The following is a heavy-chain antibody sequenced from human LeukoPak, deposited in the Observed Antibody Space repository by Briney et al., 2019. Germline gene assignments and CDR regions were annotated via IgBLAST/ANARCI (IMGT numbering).Heavy chain of an antibody. D-gene: IGHD3-22*01. CDR2: IYYSGST. CDR3: ARQVYYYDSSGYYYLDD. CDR1: GGSISSYY. J-gene: IGHJ4*02. V-gene: IGHV4-59*08. Sequence: SETLSLTCTVSGGSISSYYWSWIRQPPGQGLEWIGYIYYSGSTNYNPSLKSRVTISVDTSKNQFSLKLSSVTAADTAVYYCARQVYYYDSSGYYYLDDWGQGTLVTVSS.